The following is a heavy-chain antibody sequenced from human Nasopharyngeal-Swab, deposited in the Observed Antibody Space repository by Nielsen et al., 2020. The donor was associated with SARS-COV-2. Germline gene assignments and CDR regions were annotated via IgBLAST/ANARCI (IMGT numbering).Heavy chain of an antibody. CDR3: AKANVLFWFGQFKNDGFDI. V-gene: IGHV3-30*18. D-gene: IGHD3-10*01. CDR1: GFSFNNYG. Sequence: GGSPRLSCTASGFSFNNYGMHWVRQAPGKGLEWVAVISYEGSKKYYAESVEGRFTISRDYSKSTLYLQMNSLRPEDTAMYYCAKANVLFWFGQFKNDGFDIWGQGTMVTVSS. CDR2: ISYEGSKK. J-gene: IGHJ3*02.